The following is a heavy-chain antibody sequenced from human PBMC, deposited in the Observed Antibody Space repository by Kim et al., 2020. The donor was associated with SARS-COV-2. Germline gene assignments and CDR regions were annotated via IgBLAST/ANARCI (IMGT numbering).Heavy chain of an antibody. CDR1: GFTFSSYS. CDR3: ARDSGVVVPAAIVDY. CDR2: ISSSSSYI. Sequence: GGSLRLSCAASGFTFSSYSMNWVRQAPGKGLEWVSSISSSSSYIYYADSVKGRFTISRDNAKTSLYLQMNSLRAEDTAVYYCARDSGVVVPAAIVDYWGQGTLVTVSS. J-gene: IGHJ4*02. D-gene: IGHD2-2*01. V-gene: IGHV3-21*01.